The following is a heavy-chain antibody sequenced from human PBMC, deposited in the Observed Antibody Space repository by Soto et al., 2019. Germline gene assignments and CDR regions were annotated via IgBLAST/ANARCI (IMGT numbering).Heavy chain of an antibody. V-gene: IGHV4-59*01. CDR1: GGSISSYY. CDR2: IYYSGST. J-gene: IGHJ4*02. D-gene: IGHD3-3*01. Sequence: LSLTCTVSGGSISSYYWSWIRQPPGKGLEWIGYIYYSGSTNYNPSLKSRVTISVDTSKNQFSLKLSSVTAADTAVYYCARGRVLRFLEWLLPFDYWGQGTLVTVSS. CDR3: ARGRVLRFLEWLLPFDY.